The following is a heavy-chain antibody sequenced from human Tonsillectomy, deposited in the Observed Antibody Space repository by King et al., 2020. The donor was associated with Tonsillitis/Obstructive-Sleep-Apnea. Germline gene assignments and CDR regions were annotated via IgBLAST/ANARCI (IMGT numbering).Heavy chain of an antibody. CDR3: ARDYVRYCSGGSCYSIDY. CDR1: GFPFSIYA. Sequence: QLVQSGGGVVQPGRSLGLSCAASGFPFSIYAIHWVRQAPGQGLEWLAVISYAGIIKYYAESVKGRFTLSRDNSKNTLYLQMNSLRAEDTAVYYCARDYVRYCSGGSCYSIDYWGQGTLVTVSS. CDR2: ISYAGIIK. V-gene: IGHV3-30*01. D-gene: IGHD2-15*01. J-gene: IGHJ4*02.